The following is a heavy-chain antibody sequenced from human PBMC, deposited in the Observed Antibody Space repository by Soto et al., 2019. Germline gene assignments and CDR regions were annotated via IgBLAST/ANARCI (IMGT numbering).Heavy chain of an antibody. CDR1: GGSFSGYY. J-gene: IGHJ4*02. D-gene: IGHD1-26*01. Sequence: QVQLQQWGAGLLKPSETLSLTCAVYGGSFSGYYWSWIRQPPGKGLEWIGEIKHSGSTNYNPSRKSRVTISVDTSKNQFSLKLSSVTAADTAVYYCARDAKPLGATSYWGQGTLVTVSS. CDR3: ARDAKPLGATSY. CDR2: IKHSGST. V-gene: IGHV4-34*01.